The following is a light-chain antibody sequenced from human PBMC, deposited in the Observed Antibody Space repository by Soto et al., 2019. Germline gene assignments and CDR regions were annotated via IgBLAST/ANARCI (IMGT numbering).Light chain of an antibody. CDR3: QQSYTTPLT. CDR1: QTISSW. Sequence: IQMPQSPSTLSGSVGDRVTVTCRASQTISSWLAWYQQKPGKAPELLIYAASYLGNGVPSRFSGSGSGTYFTLTISSLQPEDLATYYCQQSYTTPLTFGGGTKVDI. J-gene: IGKJ4*01. CDR2: AAS. V-gene: IGKV1-39*01.